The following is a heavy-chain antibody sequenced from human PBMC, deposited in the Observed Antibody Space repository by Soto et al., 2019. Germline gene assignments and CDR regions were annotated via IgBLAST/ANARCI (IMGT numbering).Heavy chain of an antibody. D-gene: IGHD3-10*01. V-gene: IGHV4-34*01. CDR3: ASTAGILLWFGEARYYFDY. J-gene: IGHJ4*02. Sequence: QVHLQQWGAGLLKPSETLSLTCAVYGGSFGGYYWSWIRQPPGKGLEWIGEINHSGSTNYNPSLKSRVTISVDKSKNQFSLKLSSVTAADAAVYYCASTAGILLWFGEARYYFDYWGQGTLVTV. CDR2: INHSGST. CDR1: GGSFGGYY.